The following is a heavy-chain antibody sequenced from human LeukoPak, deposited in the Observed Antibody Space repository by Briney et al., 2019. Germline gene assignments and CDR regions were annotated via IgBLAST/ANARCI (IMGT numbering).Heavy chain of an antibody. CDR3: TKDPYCTGENCYGAANDY. CDR2: ISGGAVST. D-gene: IGHD2-8*02. J-gene: IGHJ4*02. V-gene: IGHV3-23*01. CDR1: GFTFSNFA. Sequence: PGGSLRLSCAASGFTFSNFAMTWVRQAPGKGLDWVSTISGGAVSTYYADSVKGRFTISRDNSKNTLFLQMNSLRVEDTAIYYCTKDPYCTGENCYGAANDYWGQGTLVTVSS.